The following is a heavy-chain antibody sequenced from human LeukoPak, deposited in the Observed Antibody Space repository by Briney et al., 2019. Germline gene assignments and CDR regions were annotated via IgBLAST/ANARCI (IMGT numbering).Heavy chain of an antibody. Sequence: SETLSLTCTVSGGSISSYYWSWIRQPAGKGLEWVGHIYTSGTTSYNPSLKSRVTMSVDTSNNQFSLKVTSVTAADTAVYFCARGGNYWDAFDIWGQGTMVTVSS. CDR3: ARGGNYWDAFDI. D-gene: IGHD1-26*01. CDR1: GGSISSYY. J-gene: IGHJ3*02. CDR2: IYTSGTT. V-gene: IGHV4-4*07.